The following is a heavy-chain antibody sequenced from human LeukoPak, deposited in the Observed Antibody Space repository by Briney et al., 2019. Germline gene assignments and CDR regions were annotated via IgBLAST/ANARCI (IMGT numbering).Heavy chain of an antibody. Sequence: SVKVSCKASGGSFSSYAITWVRQAPGQGLEWMGRIIPIFGTANYAQKFQGRVTITADIVSSTAYMEVDSLTSDDTAVYFCAKQGAARQDYYMDVWGNGTTVTVSS. D-gene: IGHD5-18*01. V-gene: IGHV1-69*06. CDR3: AKQGAARQDYYMDV. J-gene: IGHJ6*03. CDR1: GGSFSSYA. CDR2: IIPIFGTA.